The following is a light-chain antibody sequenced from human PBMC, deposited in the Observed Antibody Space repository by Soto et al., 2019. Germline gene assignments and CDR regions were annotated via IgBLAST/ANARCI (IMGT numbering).Light chain of an antibody. CDR3: QQARSFPST. V-gene: IGKV1-12*01. Sequence: DIQLTQSPSFVSASVGDRVSIACRASQHVDSWLAWYQHKLGIAPKMLLYSASTLESGVPSRFSGRGSGTDFTLTINSLQPEDFATHYCQQARSFPSTFGQGTRLEIK. CDR1: QHVDSW. J-gene: IGKJ5*01. CDR2: SAS.